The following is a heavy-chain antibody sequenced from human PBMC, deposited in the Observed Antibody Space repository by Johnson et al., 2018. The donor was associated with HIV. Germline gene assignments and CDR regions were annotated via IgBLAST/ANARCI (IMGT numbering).Heavy chain of an antibody. CDR2: IYSGGST. J-gene: IGHJ3*02. D-gene: IGHD3-10*01. CDR1: GFTVSSNY. CDR3: ARGPLHYFASGLWAFDI. V-gene: IGHV3-66*03. Sequence: MQLVESGGGLIQPGGSLRLSCAASGFTVSSNYMSWVRQAPGKGLEWVSVIYSGGSTYYADSVKGRFTIPRDNSKTTLYLQMNSLRAEDTAVYYCARGPLHYFASGLWAFDIWGQGTMVTVSS.